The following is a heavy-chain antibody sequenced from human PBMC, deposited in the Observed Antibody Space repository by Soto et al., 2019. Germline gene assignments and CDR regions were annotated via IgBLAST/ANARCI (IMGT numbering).Heavy chain of an antibody. V-gene: IGHV1-18*01. CDR2: INTYNGNT. CDR1: GYTFTKYG. CDR3: ARSPGYSTSLSQDLDY. Sequence: QVQLVQSGGEVKKPGASVKVSCKASGYTFTKYGISWVRQAPGQALEWMGWINTYNGNTNYAEKLQGRVTMTTDTSTSTGYMDLRSLRSDDTAVYFCARSPGYSTSLSQDLDYWGLVTLVTVAS. J-gene: IGHJ4*02. D-gene: IGHD6-13*01.